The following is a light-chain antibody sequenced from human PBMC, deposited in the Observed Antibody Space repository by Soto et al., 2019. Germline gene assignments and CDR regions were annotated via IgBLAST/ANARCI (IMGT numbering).Light chain of an antibody. CDR1: QSLSSRY. Sequence: LPLSPGARDPLSCRSSQSLSSRYLAWYQQKPGQAPRLLIYGASSRATGIPDRFSGSGSGTDFTLTISRLEPEDFAVYYCQQFATSPLTFGGGTKVDI. CDR2: GAS. J-gene: IGKJ4*01. CDR3: QQFATSPLT. V-gene: IGKV3-20*01.